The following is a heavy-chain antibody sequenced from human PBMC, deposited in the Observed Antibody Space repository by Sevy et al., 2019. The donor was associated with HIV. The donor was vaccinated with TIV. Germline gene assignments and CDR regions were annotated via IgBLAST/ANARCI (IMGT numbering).Heavy chain of an antibody. CDR1: GGSFSGYY. CDR2: INHSGRT. D-gene: IGHD6-13*01. J-gene: IGHJ6*03. CDR3: ARVQYSSSWARYYYYMDV. Sequence: SETLSLTCAVYGGSFSGYYWSWIRQPPGKGLEWIGEINHSGRTNYNPSLKSRVTISVDTSKNQLSLKLSSVTAADTAVYYCARVQYSSSWARYYYYMDVWGKGTTVTVSS. V-gene: IGHV4-34*01.